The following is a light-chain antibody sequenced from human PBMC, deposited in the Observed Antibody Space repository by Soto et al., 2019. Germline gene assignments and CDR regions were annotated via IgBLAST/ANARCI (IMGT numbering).Light chain of an antibody. V-gene: IGKV1-5*03. J-gene: IGKJ4*01. Sequence: DIQLTQSPSTLSASVGDRATIICRASQSISSWLAWYQQKPGKAPKLLVYKASSLESGVPSRFSGSGSGTEFTLTISTLQPDDFATYYCQQYEAYPLTFGGGTKVEI. CDR3: QQYEAYPLT. CDR1: QSISSW. CDR2: KAS.